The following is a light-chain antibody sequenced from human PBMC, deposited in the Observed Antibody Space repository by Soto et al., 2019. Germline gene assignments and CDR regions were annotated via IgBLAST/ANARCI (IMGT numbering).Light chain of an antibody. J-gene: IGLJ2*01. V-gene: IGLV2-23*01. CDR3: CSYAGSSTLV. CDR2: EGS. CDR1: SSDVGSYKF. Sequence: QSALTQPASVSGSPGQSITISCTGTSSDVGSYKFVSWYQQHPVKAPKLMIYEGSKRPSGVSNRFSGSKSGNTASLTISGLQAEDEADYYCCSYAGSSTLVFVGGTKLNVL.